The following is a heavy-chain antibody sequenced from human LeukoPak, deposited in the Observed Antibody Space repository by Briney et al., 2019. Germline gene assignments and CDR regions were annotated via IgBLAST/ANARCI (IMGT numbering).Heavy chain of an antibody. D-gene: IGHD3-16*01. J-gene: IGHJ3*02. CDR1: GYSFTNYW. Sequence: GGSLKISCKRSGYSFTNYWIVWVRQMPGKGLEVMGIIYPDDSDTSYSPSFRGQVTISADKSISTAYQQWSSLEASDTAMYYCTVGATTSRDAFDIWGQGTMVTVSS. CDR2: IYPDDSDT. CDR3: TVGATTSRDAFDI. V-gene: IGHV5-51*01.